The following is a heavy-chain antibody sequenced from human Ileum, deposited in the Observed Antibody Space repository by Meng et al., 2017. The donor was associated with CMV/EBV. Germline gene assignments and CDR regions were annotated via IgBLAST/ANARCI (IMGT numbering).Heavy chain of an antibody. V-gene: IGHV4-34*01. J-gene: IGHJ4*02. Sequence: GSLRLSCAVFGGSLTGSYWSWIRQSPEKGRGWVGEISHTGSTNYNPSLRSRVLLSVGTSTNQISLKLTSLTAADAAVYYCARGVADRETTTYFDYWGQGTLVTVSS. CDR1: GGSLTGSY. CDR3: ARGVADRETTTYFDY. D-gene: IGHD6-19*01. CDR2: ISHTGST.